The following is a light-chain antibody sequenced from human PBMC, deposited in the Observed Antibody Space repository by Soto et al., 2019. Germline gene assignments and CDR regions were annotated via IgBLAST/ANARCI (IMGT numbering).Light chain of an antibody. J-gene: IGLJ2*01. CDR1: SGSIATNY. CDR3: QSYDGSNPDVV. Sequence: NFMLTQPHSVSASPGKTVTISCTGSSGSIATNYVQWYQQRPGSAPTTVIYEDTQRPSGVPGRFSGSIASSSNSASLTISGLKTEDEADYYCQSYDGSNPDVVFGGGTKVTVL. V-gene: IGLV6-57*02. CDR2: EDT.